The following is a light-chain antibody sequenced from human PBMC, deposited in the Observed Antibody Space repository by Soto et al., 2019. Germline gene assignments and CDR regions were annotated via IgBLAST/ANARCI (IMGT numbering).Light chain of an antibody. J-gene: IGKJ5*01. Sequence: EIVLTQSPATLSSFPGDRVTLSCRASQYINTRLAWYQHRPGQAPRLLIYQTSNRATGVPARFSGSGSGTDFTLTISSLEPEDFALYYCQQRNNWPPITFGQGTRLEIK. V-gene: IGKV3-11*01. CDR3: QQRNNWPPIT. CDR1: QYINTR. CDR2: QTS.